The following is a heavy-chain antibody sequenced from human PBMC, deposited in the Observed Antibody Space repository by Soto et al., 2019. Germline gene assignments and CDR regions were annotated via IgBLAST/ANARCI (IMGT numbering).Heavy chain of an antibody. D-gene: IGHD3-10*01. CDR1: GGTFSSYA. V-gene: IGHV1-69*13. J-gene: IGHJ4*02. CDR3: ARVSGVTMVRGTPPYFDY. CDR2: IIPIFGTA. Sequence: SVKVSCKASGGTFSSYAISWVRQAPGQGLEWMGGIIPIFGTANYAQKFQGRVTITADESTSTAYMELSSLRSEDTAVYYCARVSGVTMVRGTPPYFDYWGQGTLVTVYS.